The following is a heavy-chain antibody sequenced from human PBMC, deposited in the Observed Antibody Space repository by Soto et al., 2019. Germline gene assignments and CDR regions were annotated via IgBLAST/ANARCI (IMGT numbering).Heavy chain of an antibody. CDR1: GGSISSYY. CDR2: IFYSGST. D-gene: IGHD2-8*01. CDR3: ASMVYAIVFWSNWFVP. V-gene: IGHV4-59*08. Sequence: SETLSLTCTVSGGSISSYYWSWIRQPPGKGLEWIGYIFYSGSTNYNPSLKSRVTISVDTSKNQFSLKLSSVTAADTAVYYCASMVYAIVFWSNWFVPWGQGTQVTVSS. J-gene: IGHJ5*02.